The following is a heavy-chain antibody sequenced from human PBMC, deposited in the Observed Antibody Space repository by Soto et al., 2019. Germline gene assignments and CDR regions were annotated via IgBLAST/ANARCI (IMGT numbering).Heavy chain of an antibody. CDR2: IYSADNT. V-gene: IGHV3-66*01. CDR1: GLRGPSND. CDR3: ARGSLY. Sequence: WGSLRLSCSPSGLRGPSNDMSWVPQAPGKGLECVSIIYSADNTFYLDSVKGRFIISRDNSKNTVYLQMNSLRADDTAVYYCARGSLYWGQGTLVTVSS. J-gene: IGHJ4*01.